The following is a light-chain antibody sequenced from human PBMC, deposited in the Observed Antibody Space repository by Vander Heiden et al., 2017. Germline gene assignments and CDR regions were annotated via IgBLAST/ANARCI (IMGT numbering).Light chain of an antibody. CDR3: CSYAGSSIP. Sequence: QSALTQPASASGSPGQSITISCTGTSSDGGSYNLGSWYQQHPDKAPQLMIYEGSKRPSGVSNRFSGSKSGNTASLTISGLQAEDEADYYCCSYAGSSIPFGGGTKLTVL. CDR1: SSDGGSYNL. V-gene: IGLV2-23*01. J-gene: IGLJ2*01. CDR2: EGS.